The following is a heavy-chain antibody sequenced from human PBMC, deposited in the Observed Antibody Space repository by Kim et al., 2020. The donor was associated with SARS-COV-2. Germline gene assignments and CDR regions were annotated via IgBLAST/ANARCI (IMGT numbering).Heavy chain of an antibody. J-gene: IGHJ4*02. CDR2: IYYLGST. Sequence: SETLSLTCTVSGGSISSSYWNWIRQPPGKGLEWIGYIYYLGSTNYNPSLKSRVTISVDTSKNQFSLKLSSLTAADTAVYYCARSPLWLPFDYWGQGTLVTVSS. V-gene: IGHV4-59*01. D-gene: IGHD3-10*01. CDR1: GGSISSSY. CDR3: ARSPLWLPFDY.